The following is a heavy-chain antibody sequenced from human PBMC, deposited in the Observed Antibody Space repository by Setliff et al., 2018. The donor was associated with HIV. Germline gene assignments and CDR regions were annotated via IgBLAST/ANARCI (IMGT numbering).Heavy chain of an antibody. D-gene: IGHD4-17*01. CDR1: GYNFENYA. V-gene: IGHV7-4-1*02. Sequence: VKVSCKTSGYNFENYAINWVRQAPGQGLEWMGWINANSGSPTYAQAFTGRFFFSVDTAVATAYLQINNLKTEDTAVYSCARGLYGDYGGDLNWLDPWGHGTRVTV. CDR2: INANSGSP. J-gene: IGHJ5*02. CDR3: ARGLYGDYGGDLNWLDP.